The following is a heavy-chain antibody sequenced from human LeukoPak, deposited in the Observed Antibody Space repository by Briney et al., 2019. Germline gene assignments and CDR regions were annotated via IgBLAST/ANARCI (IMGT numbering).Heavy chain of an antibody. CDR2: IKEDGSEN. J-gene: IGHJ4*02. V-gene: IGHV3-7*01. CDR3: WRPRSGYYIDF. CDR1: GFTFSNYW. Sequence: GGSLRLSCAASGFTFSNYWMGWVRQAPGKGLEWVANIKEDGSENYYADSVKGRLTISRDSANNSLYLQMDSLRADDTAVYYCWRPRSGYYIDFWGQGTLVTVSS. D-gene: IGHD3-22*01.